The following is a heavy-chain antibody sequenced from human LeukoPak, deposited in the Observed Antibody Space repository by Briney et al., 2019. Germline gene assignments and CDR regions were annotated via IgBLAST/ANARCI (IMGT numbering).Heavy chain of an antibody. CDR2: IYYSGST. Sequence: SETLSLTCTVSGGSISSYYWSWIRQPPGKGLEWIGYIYYSGSTNYNPSLKSRVTISVDTSKNQFSLKLSSVTAADTAVYYCATPAMVRGVVDAFDIWGQGTMVTVSS. J-gene: IGHJ3*02. D-gene: IGHD3-10*01. CDR3: ATPAMVRGVVDAFDI. CDR1: GGSISSYY. V-gene: IGHV4-59*08.